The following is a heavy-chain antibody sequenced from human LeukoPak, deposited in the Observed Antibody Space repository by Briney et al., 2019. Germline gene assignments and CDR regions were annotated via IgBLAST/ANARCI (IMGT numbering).Heavy chain of an antibody. Sequence: SETLSLTCTVSGGSISSSSYYRGWIRQPPGKGLEWIGSIYYSGSTYYNPSLKSRVTISVDTSKNQFSLKLSSVTAADTAVYYCARRGRGYYFDYWGQGTLVTVSS. J-gene: IGHJ4*02. D-gene: IGHD2-15*01. CDR1: GGSISSSSYY. CDR3: ARRGRGYYFDY. V-gene: IGHV4-39*01. CDR2: IYYSGST.